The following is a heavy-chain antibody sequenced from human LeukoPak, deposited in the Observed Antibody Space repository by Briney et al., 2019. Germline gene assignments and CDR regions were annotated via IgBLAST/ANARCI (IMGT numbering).Heavy chain of an antibody. Sequence: ASVKVSCKASGYTFTSYDINWVRQATGQGLEWMGWMNPNSGNTGYAQKFQGRVTITRNTSISTAYMELSSLRSDDTAVYYCARDEEVAAAVNWGQGTLVTVSS. CDR2: MNPNSGNT. CDR1: GYTFTSYD. CDR3: ARDEEVAAAVN. J-gene: IGHJ4*02. V-gene: IGHV1-8*03. D-gene: IGHD6-13*01.